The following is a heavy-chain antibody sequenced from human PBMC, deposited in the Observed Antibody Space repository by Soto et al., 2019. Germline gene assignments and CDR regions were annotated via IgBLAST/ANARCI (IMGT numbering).Heavy chain of an antibody. CDR2: ISYDGSNK. CDR1: GFTFSSYA. D-gene: IGHD6-13*01. V-gene: IGHV3-30-3*01. Sequence: PGGSLRLSCAASGFTFSSYAMHWVRQAPGKGLEWVAVISYDGSNKYYADSVKGRFTISRDNSKNTLYLQMNSLRAEDTAVYYCARDSPWGQQLEYQSGLGDYFDYWGQGTLVTVSS. CDR3: ARDSPWGQQLEYQSGLGDYFDY. J-gene: IGHJ4*02.